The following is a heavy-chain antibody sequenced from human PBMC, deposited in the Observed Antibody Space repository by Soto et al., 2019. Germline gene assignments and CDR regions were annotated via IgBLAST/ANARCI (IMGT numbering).Heavy chain of an antibody. V-gene: IGHV3-9*01. CDR1: GFTFDDYA. CDR3: AKAVGSYGNFDY. Sequence: EVQLVESGGGLVQPGRSLRLSCAASGFTFDDYAMHWVRQAPGKGLVWVSRISWNSGSIGYSDSVKGRFIISRDNAKNSLYLQMNSLRAEDTALYYCAKAVGSYGNFDYWGQGTLVTVSS. D-gene: IGHD5-18*01. CDR2: ISWNSGSI. J-gene: IGHJ4*02.